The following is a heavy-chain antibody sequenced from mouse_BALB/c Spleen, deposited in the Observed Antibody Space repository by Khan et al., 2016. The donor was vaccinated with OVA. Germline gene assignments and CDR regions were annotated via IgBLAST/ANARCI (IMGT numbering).Heavy chain of an antibody. Sequence: EVHLQESGPGLVKPSQSLSLTCTVTGYSITSDYAWNWIRQFPGNKLEWMGYINYSGSTSYHPSLKSRISITRDTSKNQFFLQLNSVTTEDTATYYCARGVRLTYWGQGTLVTVSA. V-gene: IGHV3-2*02. D-gene: IGHD2-14*01. CDR3: ARGVRLTY. CDR1: GYSITSDYA. CDR2: INYSGST. J-gene: IGHJ3*01.